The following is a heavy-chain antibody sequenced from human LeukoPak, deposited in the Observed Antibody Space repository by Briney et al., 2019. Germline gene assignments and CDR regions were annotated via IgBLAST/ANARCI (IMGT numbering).Heavy chain of an antibody. CDR2: ISGTGAST. CDR1: GFTFNRYA. V-gene: IGHV3-23*01. J-gene: IGHJ5*01. CDR3: AKAAGYYSNWFDF. D-gene: IGHD3-10*01. Sequence: GGSLRLSCAASGFTFNRYAMNWVRQAPGKGLEWVSAISGTGASTYYADSVRGRFTISRDTSKNTLYLQMNSLRAEDTAVYYCAKAAGYYSNWFDFWGQGTLVTVSS.